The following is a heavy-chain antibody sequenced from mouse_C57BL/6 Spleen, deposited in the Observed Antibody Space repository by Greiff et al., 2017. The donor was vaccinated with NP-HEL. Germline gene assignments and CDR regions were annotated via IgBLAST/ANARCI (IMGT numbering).Heavy chain of an antibody. CDR3: ARITTAFDY. CDR1: GFTFSDYY. V-gene: IGHV5-16*01. Sequence: EVQLVESEGGLVQPGSSMKLSCTASGFTFSDYYMAWVRQVPEKGLEWVANFNYDGSSTYYLDSLKSRFIISRDNAKNILYLQMSSLKSEDTATYYCARITTAFDYWGQGTTLTVSS. D-gene: IGHD1-2*01. J-gene: IGHJ2*01. CDR2: FNYDGSST.